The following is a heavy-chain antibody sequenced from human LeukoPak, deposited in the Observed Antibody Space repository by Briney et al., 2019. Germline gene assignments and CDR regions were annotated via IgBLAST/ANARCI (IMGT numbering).Heavy chain of an antibody. CDR2: INPSGDST. J-gene: IGHJ4*02. Sequence: GASVKVSCKASGYTFTSYYMHWVRQAPGQGLEWMGIINPSGDSTIYAQKFQGRITITRDTSTSTVYMELSSLRSEDTALYYCARGTYYYGLGSYYTAPNFDYWGQGTLVTVSS. CDR1: GYTFTSYY. CDR3: ARGTYYYGLGSYYTAPNFDY. V-gene: IGHV1-46*01. D-gene: IGHD3-10*01.